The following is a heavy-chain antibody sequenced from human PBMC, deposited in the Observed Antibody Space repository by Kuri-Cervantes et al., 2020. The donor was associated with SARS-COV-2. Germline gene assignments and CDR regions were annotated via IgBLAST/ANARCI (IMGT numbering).Heavy chain of an antibody. CDR2: ITVYNGNT. CDR3: ARSGLRGNDYAMDI. V-gene: IGHV1-45*02. D-gene: IGHD3/OR15-3a*01. Sequence: SVKVSCKTSGYTFTYRYLHWVRQAPGQALEWMGWITVYNGNTKYARKFQDRVTISRDTSMSTVYMELSNLKSEDTALYYCARSGLRGNDYAMDIWGQGTTVTVSS. CDR1: GYTFTYRY. J-gene: IGHJ6*02.